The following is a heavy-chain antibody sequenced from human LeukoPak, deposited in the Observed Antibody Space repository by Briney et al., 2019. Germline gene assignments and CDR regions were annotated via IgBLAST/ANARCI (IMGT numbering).Heavy chain of an antibody. V-gene: IGHV1-2*02. CDR3: ARGDFPHNWFDP. CDR1: GYVFNYYF. J-gene: IGHJ5*02. CDR2: INPNTGGT. D-gene: IGHD3-3*01. Sequence: ASVTVSCKVSGYVFNYYFVHWLRQAPGQGPEWLGWINPNTGGTNYAQKFQGRVTMTTDTSITTAYMELTRLTSDDTAIYYCARGDFPHNWFDPWGQGSLVTVSS.